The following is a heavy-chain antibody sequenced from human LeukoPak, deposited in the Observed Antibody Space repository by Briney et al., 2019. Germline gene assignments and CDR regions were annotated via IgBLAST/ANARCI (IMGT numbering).Heavy chain of an antibody. CDR2: ISGSGGST. V-gene: IGHV3-23*01. J-gene: IGHJ4*02. CDR3: AKVYSSGWYYFDY. CDR1: GFIFSSYA. Sequence: GGSLRLSCAASGFIFSSYAMSWVRQAPGKGLEWVSAISGSGGSTYYADSVKGRFTISRDNSKNTLYLQMNSLRAEDTAVYYCAKVYSSGWYYFDYWGQGTLVTVSS. D-gene: IGHD6-19*01.